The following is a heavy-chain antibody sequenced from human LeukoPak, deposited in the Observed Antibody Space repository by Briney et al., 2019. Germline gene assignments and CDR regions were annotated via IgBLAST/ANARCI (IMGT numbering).Heavy chain of an antibody. J-gene: IGHJ5*02. CDR3: ARRAIPAEGAFDP. CDR2: ISYSGST. V-gene: IGHV4-39*01. CDR1: GGSISTSNYY. D-gene: IGHD4/OR15-4a*01. Sequence: SETLSLTCSVSGGSISTSNYYWNWIRQPPGKGLEWIGRISYSGSTYYTPSFRSRITISVDTSKNQFSLELRSLIAADTAVYYCARRAIPAEGAFDPWGQGTLVTVSS.